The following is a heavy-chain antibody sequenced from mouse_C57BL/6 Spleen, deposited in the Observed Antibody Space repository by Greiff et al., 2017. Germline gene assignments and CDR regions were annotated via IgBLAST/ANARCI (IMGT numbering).Heavy chain of an antibody. J-gene: IGHJ4*01. D-gene: IGHD2-5*01. CDR1: GYTFTDYY. CDR2: INPNNGGT. V-gene: IGHV1-26*01. Sequence: EVQLQQSGPELVKPGASVKISCKASGYTFTDYYMNWVKQSHGKSLEWIGDINPNNGGTSYNQKFKGKATLTVDKSSSTAYMELRSLTSEDSAVYYCARGHYSNFYYAMDYWGQGTSVTVSS. CDR3: ARGHYSNFYYAMDY.